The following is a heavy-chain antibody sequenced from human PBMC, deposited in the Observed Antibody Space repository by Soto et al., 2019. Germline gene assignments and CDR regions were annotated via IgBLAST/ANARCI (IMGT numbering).Heavy chain of an antibody. J-gene: IGHJ4*02. Sequence: VASVKVSCKASGGTFSSYAISWVRQAPGQGLEWMGGIIPIFGTANYAQKFQGRVTITADESTSTAYMELSSLRSEDTAVYYCARELKQWLVLDYWGQGTLVTVSS. D-gene: IGHD6-19*01. V-gene: IGHV1-69*13. CDR1: GGTFSSYA. CDR2: IIPIFGTA. CDR3: ARELKQWLVLDY.